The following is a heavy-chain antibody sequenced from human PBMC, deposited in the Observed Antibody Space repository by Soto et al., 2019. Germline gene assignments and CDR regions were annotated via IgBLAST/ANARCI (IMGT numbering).Heavy chain of an antibody. D-gene: IGHD3-10*01. Sequence: EVQLVESGGGLVQPGGSLRLSCAASGFTFSSYWMSWVRQAPGKGLEWVANIKQDGSEKYYVDSVKGRFTISRDNAKNSLYLQMNSLRAEDTAVYYCARVPQRHYGGPPGLIYYYYGMDVWGQGTTVTVSS. V-gene: IGHV3-7*05. CDR1: GFTFSSYW. CDR3: ARVPQRHYGGPPGLIYYYYGMDV. J-gene: IGHJ6*02. CDR2: IKQDGSEK.